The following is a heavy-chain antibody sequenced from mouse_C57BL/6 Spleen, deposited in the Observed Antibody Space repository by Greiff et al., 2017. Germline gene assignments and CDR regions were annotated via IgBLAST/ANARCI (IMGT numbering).Heavy chain of an antibody. CDR3: ARDQEGYWYFDV. Sequence: EVKVVESEGGLVQPGSSMKLSCTASGFTFSDYYMAWVRQVPEKGLEWVANINYDGSSTYYLDSLKSRFIISRDNAKNILYLQMSSLKSEDTATYYCARDQEGYWYFDVWGTGTTVTVSS. CDR1: GFTFSDYY. V-gene: IGHV5-16*01. CDR2: INYDGSST. J-gene: IGHJ1*03.